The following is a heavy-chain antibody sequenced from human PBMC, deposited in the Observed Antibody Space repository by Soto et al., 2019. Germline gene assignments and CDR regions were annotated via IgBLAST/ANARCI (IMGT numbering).Heavy chain of an antibody. CDR2: IYYSGST. CDR1: GGSVSSYY. CDR3: ARAVRTIDNWFDP. D-gene: IGHD3-3*01. V-gene: IGHV4-59*02. Sequence: SETLSLTCTVSGGSVSSYYWSWIRQPPGKGLEWIGYIYYSGSTNYNPSLKSRVTISVDTSKNQFSLKLSSVTAADTAVYYCARAVRTIDNWFDPWGQGTLVTVSS. J-gene: IGHJ5*02.